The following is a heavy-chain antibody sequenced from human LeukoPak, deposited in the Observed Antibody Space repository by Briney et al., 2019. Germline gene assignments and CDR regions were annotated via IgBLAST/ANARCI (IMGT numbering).Heavy chain of an antibody. V-gene: IGHV4-59*01. CDR1: GASISSYH. Sequence: PSETLSLTCTVSGASISSYHWSWLRKPPGKGLEWIGYMYDSGNSNYNPYLKSRITMSLDTSKNQFSLKLSSVTAVDTAIYYCARKDGDYWGQGTLVTVSS. CDR3: ARKDGDY. J-gene: IGHJ4*02. D-gene: IGHD5-24*01. CDR2: MYDSGNS.